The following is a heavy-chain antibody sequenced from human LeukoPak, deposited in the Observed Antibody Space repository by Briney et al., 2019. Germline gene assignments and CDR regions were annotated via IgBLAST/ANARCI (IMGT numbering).Heavy chain of an antibody. J-gene: IGHJ6*02. CDR2: ISSSSSTI. Sequence: GGSLRLSCAASGFTFSSYRMNWVRQAPGKGLEWVSYISSSSSTIYYADSVKGRFTISRDNAKNSLYLQMNSLRDEDTAVYYCARDQPIVVVTAMFGGDYYYYGMDVWGQGTTVTVSS. CDR1: GFTFSSYR. D-gene: IGHD2-21*02. CDR3: ARDQPIVVVTAMFGGDYYYYGMDV. V-gene: IGHV3-48*02.